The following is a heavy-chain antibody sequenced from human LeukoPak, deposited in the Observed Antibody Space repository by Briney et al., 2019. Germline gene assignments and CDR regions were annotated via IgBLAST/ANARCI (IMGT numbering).Heavy chain of an antibody. Sequence: SETLSLTCTVSGGSISSSSYYWGWIRQPPGKGLEWIGRIYASGSTNYNPSLKSRVTMSVDMSKNQFSLKLSSVTAADTAVYYCASGDSGYDQIDYWGQGTLVTVSS. J-gene: IGHJ4*02. CDR3: ASGDSGYDQIDY. D-gene: IGHD5-12*01. CDR2: IYASGST. V-gene: IGHV4-39*07. CDR1: GGSISSSSYY.